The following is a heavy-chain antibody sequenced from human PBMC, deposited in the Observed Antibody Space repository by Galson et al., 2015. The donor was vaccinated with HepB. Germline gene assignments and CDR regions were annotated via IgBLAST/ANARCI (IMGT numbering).Heavy chain of an antibody. CDR1: GFTFSSYA. CDR2: ISYDGSNR. J-gene: IGHJ4*02. Sequence: SLRLSCAASGFTFSSYAMHWVRQAPGKGLEWVAVISYDGSNRYHADSVKGRFTISRDNSKNTLYLQMNSLRAEDTAVYYCARSITYYYDSSGSFDYWGQGTLVTVSS. V-gene: IGHV3-30-3*01. D-gene: IGHD3-22*01. CDR3: ARSITYYYDSSGSFDY.